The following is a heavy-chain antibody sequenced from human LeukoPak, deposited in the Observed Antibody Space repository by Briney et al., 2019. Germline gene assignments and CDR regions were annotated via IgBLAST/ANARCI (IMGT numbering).Heavy chain of an antibody. J-gene: IGHJ6*03. V-gene: IGHV3-23*01. Sequence: GGSLRLSCAASGFTFSSYAMSWVRQAPGKGLEWVSAISGSAYSTYYADSVKGRFTISRDNSKNTLYLQMNSLRAEDTAVYYCAKNIWTETATIYYYMDVWGKGTTVTVSS. D-gene: IGHD5-24*01. CDR2: ISGSAYST. CDR3: AKNIWTETATIYYYMDV. CDR1: GFTFSSYA.